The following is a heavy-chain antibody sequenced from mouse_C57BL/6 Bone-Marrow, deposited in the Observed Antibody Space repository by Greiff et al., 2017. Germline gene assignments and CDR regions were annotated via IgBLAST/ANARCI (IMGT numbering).Heavy chain of an antibody. CDR3: ARTWPYYYGSSPFDY. J-gene: IGHJ2*01. CDR1: GYTFTSYG. Sequence: EVQLQESGAELVRPGSSVKMSCKTSGYTFTSYGINWVKQRPGQGLEWIGYIYIGNGYTEYNEKFKGKATLTSDTSSSTAYMQLSSLTSEDSAIYFGARTWPYYYGSSPFDYWGQGTTLTVSS. CDR2: IYIGNGYT. D-gene: IGHD1-1*01. V-gene: IGHV1-58*01.